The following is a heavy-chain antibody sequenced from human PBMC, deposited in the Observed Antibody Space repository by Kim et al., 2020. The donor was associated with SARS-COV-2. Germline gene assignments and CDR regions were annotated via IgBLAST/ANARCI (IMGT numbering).Heavy chain of an antibody. J-gene: IGHJ4*02. Sequence: SPSFQGHVTISADKSISTAYLQWSSLKASDTAMYYCARGGSVDTAIQFDYWGQGTLVTVSS. D-gene: IGHD5-18*01. V-gene: IGHV5-10-1*01. CDR3: ARGGSVDTAIQFDY.